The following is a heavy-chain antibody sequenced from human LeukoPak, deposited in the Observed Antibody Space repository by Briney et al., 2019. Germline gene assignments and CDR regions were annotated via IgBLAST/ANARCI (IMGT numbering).Heavy chain of an antibody. V-gene: IGHV1-18*01. J-gene: IGHJ4*02. CDR1: GYIFASYG. CDR3: ARDTALTITPGGPDY. Sequence: ASVKVSCKASGYIFASYGIGWVRQAPGQGLEWLGWISAYNGDTKHAQHLQGRVTLTTDTSTGTAYMELRSLTADDTALYYCARDTALTITPGGPDYWGRGTLITVSS. D-gene: IGHD2-8*02. CDR2: ISAYNGDT.